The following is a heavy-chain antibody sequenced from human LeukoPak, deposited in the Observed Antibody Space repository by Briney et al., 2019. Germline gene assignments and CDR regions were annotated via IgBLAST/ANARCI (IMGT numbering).Heavy chain of an antibody. Sequence: SETLSLTCTVSGGSISSYYWSWIRQPPGKGLEWIGYIYYSGSTNYNPSLKSRVTTSVDTSKNQFSLKLSSVTAADTAVYYCARYGGDQTGFDYWGQGTLVTVSS. CDR1: GGSISSYY. CDR2: IYYSGST. D-gene: IGHD2-21*02. J-gene: IGHJ4*02. V-gene: IGHV4-59*01. CDR3: ARYGGDQTGFDY.